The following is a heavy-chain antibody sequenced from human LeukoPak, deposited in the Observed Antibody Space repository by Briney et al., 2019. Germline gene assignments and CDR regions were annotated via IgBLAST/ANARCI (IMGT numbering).Heavy chain of an antibody. D-gene: IGHD6-19*01. CDR1: GFTLSSYE. CDR3: VSSSGWKGGYYFDF. CDR2: ISGSSSTI. V-gene: IGHV3-48*03. J-gene: IGHJ4*02. Sequence: GGSLRLSRAASGFTLSSYEINWVRQAPGKGLEGVSYISGSSSTIYYADSVKGRFTISRDNAKNSLYLQMNSQRAEDTGVYYCVSSSGWKGGYYFDFWGQGTLVTVSA.